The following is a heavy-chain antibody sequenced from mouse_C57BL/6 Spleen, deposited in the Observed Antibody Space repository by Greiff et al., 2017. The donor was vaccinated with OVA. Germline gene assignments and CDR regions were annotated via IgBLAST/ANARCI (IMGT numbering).Heavy chain of an antibody. CDR2: IDPSDSYT. D-gene: IGHD1-1*01. CDR3: ARRIGYGNGYWYIDV. J-gene: IGHJ1*03. Sequence: VQLQQPGAELVMPGASVKLSCKASGYTFTSYWMHWVKQRPGQGLEWIGEIDPSDSYTNSNQKFKGKSTLTVAKSSRPAYMQLRSLTSEDSAVYNCARRIGYGNGYWYIDVWGTGTTVTVSS. CDR1: GYTFTSYW. V-gene: IGHV1-69*01.